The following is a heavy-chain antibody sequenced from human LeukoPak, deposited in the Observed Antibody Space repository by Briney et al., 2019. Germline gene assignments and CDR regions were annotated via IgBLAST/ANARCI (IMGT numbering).Heavy chain of an antibody. CDR1: GFTFSSYS. D-gene: IGHD2-2*01. V-gene: IGHV3-21*04. J-gene: IGHJ4*02. Sequence: GGSLRLSCAASGFTFSSYSMNWVRQAPGKGLEWVSSISSSSSYIYYADSVKGRFTISRDNSKNTLYLQMNSLRAEDTAVYYCAKEGYCSSTSCSSEYYFDYWGQGTLVTVSS. CDR3: AKEGYCSSTSCSSEYYFDY. CDR2: ISSSSSYI.